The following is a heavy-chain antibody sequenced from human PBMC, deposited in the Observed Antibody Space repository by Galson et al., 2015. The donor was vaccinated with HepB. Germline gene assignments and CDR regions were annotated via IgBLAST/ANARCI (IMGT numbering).Heavy chain of an antibody. CDR3: ARGVQGYFDY. CDR2: IYYSGST. J-gene: IGHJ4*02. D-gene: IGHD6-6*01. Sequence: ETLSLTCTVSGGSISSYYWSWIRQPPGKGLEWIGYIYYSGSTNYNPSLKSRVTISVDTSKNQFSLKLSSVTAADTAVYYCARGVQGYFDYWGQGTLVTVSS. V-gene: IGHV4-59*01. CDR1: GGSISSYY.